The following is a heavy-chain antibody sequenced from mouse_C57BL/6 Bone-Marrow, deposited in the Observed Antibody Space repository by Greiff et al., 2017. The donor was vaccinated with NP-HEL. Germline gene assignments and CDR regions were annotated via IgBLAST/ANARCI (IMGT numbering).Heavy chain of an antibody. CDR1: GYTFTSYW. D-gene: IGHD2-4*01. CDR2: IHPNSGST. V-gene: IGHV1-64*01. J-gene: IGHJ3*01. CDR3: ARLKDYEFAY. Sequence: QVHVKQSGAELVKPGASVKLSCKASGYTFTSYWMHWVKQRPGQGLEWIGMIHPNSGSTNYNEKFKSKATLTVDKSSSTAYMQLSSLTSEDSAVYYCARLKDYEFAYWGQGTLVTVSA.